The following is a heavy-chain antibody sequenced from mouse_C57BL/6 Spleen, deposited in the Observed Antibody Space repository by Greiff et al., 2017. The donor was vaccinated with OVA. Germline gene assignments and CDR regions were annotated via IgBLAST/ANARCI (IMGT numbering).Heavy chain of an antibody. D-gene: IGHD1-1*01. CDR1: GYSITSGYY. J-gene: IGHJ2*01. V-gene: IGHV3-6*01. Sequence: EVQRVESGPGLVKPSQSLSLTCSVTGYSITSGYYWNWIRQFPGNKLEWMGYISYDGSNNYNPSLKNRISITRDTSKNQFFLKLNSVTTEDTATYYCARGGSYYYGSSYYFDYWGQGTTLTVSS. CDR2: ISYDGSN. CDR3: ARGGSYYYGSSYYFDY.